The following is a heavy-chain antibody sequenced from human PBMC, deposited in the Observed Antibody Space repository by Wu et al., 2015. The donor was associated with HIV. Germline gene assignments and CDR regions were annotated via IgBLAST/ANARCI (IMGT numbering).Heavy chain of an antibody. Sequence: QVQLVQSGAEVKKPGASVKVSCKASGYTFTSYYMHWVRQAPGQGLEWMGIINPSGGSTSYAQKFQGRVTMTRDTSTSTVYMELSSLRSEDTAVYYCARDLTPYYYDSSGHPTPDYGMDVWGQGTTVTVSS. CDR1: GYTFTSYY. V-gene: IGHV1-46*01. J-gene: IGHJ6*02. CDR2: INPSGGST. CDR3: ARDLTPYYYDSSGHPTPDYGMDV. D-gene: IGHD3-22*01.